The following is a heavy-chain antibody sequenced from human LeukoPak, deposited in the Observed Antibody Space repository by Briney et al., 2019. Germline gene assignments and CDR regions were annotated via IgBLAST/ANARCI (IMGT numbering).Heavy chain of an antibody. J-gene: IGHJ3*02. CDR2: IYDSGNT. Sequence: SETLSLTCTVSGPFIKTYYWSWIRQVPGKGLEWIVHIYDSGNTNYNPSLKSRVTILADTSKNQFSLQLNSVTPEDTAVYYCARGVVVIIGAFDIWGQGTMVTVSS. CDR1: GPFIKTYY. CDR3: ARGVVVIIGAFDI. D-gene: IGHD3-22*01. V-gene: IGHV4-59*12.